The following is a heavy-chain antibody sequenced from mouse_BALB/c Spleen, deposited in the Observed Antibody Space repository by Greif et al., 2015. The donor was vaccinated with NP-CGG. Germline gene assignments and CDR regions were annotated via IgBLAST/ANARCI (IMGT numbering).Heavy chain of an antibody. J-gene: IGHJ4*01. CDR2: IWAGGST. CDR3: ASPSQPYAMDY. D-gene: IGHD3-1*01. CDR1: GFSLTSYG. Sequence: QVHVKQSGPGLVAPSQSLSITCTVSGFSLTSYGVHWVRQPPGKGLEWLGVIWAGGSTNYNSALMSRLSISKDNSKSQVFLKMNSLQTDDTAMYYCASPSQPYAMDYWGQGTSVTVSS. V-gene: IGHV2-9*02.